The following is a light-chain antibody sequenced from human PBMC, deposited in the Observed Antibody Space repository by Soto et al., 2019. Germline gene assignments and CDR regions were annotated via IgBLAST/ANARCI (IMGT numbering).Light chain of an antibody. CDR3: QQNNYWPLT. CDR2: VTS. J-gene: IGKJ4*01. CDR1: QSVGSN. V-gene: IGKV3-15*01. Sequence: EVVMTQSPATLSVSPGERATLSCRASQSVGSNLAWYQQRPGQAPRLLIYVTSTRATGIPARFSGSGSGTEFSLTISNLQSEDFAVYHCQQNNYWPLTFGGGTKVEI.